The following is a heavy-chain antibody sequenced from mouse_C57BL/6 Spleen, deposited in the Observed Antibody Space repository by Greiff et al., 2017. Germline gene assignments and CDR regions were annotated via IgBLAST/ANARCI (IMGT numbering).Heavy chain of an antibody. Sequence: QVQPQQPGAELVRPGSSVKLSCKASGYTFTSYWMDWVKQRPGQGLEWIGNIYPSDSETHYNQKFKDKATLTVDKSSSTAYMQLSSLTSEDSAVYYCAKLGRPWYFDVWGTGTTVTVSS. CDR2: IYPSDSET. CDR3: AKLGRPWYFDV. J-gene: IGHJ1*03. CDR1: GYTFTSYW. V-gene: IGHV1-61*01. D-gene: IGHD4-1*01.